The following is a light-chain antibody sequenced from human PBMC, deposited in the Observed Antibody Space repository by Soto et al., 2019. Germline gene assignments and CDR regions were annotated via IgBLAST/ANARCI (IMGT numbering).Light chain of an antibody. CDR2: EVT. J-gene: IGLJ2*01. CDR3: YSFAGFNTQ. Sequence: QSALTQPASVSGSPGQSIAISCTGSSSDVGIYNYVSWYQQHPGKVPKLIIYEVTNRPSGVSNRFSGSKSGNTASLTISGLQAEDEADYYCYSFAGFNTQFGGGTKLTVL. CDR1: SSDVGIYNY. V-gene: IGLV2-14*01.